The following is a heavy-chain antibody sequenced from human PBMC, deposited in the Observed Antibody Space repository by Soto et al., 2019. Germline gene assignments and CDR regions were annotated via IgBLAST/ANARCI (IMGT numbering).Heavy chain of an antibody. Sequence: EVQLAESGGGLVQPGGSLRLSCAASGFTFSDHYMDWVRQAPGKGLEWVGSSRDKVHSHTTEYAASVKGRFTISRGDSDNPLYPQMNSLKTEDTAVYYCARGVVSTGYFDYWGQGTLVTVSS. CDR3: ARGVVSTGYFDY. CDR1: GFTFSDHY. CDR2: SRDKVHSHTT. D-gene: IGHD5-12*01. V-gene: IGHV3-72*01. J-gene: IGHJ4*02.